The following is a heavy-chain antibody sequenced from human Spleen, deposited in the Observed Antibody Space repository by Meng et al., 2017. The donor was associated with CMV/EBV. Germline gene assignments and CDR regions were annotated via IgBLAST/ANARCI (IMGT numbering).Heavy chain of an antibody. D-gene: IGHD3-10*01. CDR3: ARLAGSLYGTPFDY. CDR2: FHPDDSDV. CDR1: GYTFRNYW. Sequence: GESLKISCKTSGYTFRNYWIGWVRQMPAKGPEWMGVFHPDDSDVRYSPSFQGQVTISVDKSITTAYLQWRSLKASDSAMYYCARLAGSLYGTPFDYWGQGTLVTVSS. V-gene: IGHV5-51*01. J-gene: IGHJ4*02.